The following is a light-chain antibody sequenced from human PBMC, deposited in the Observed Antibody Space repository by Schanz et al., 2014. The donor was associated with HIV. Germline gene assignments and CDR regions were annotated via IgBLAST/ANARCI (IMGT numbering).Light chain of an antibody. V-gene: IGLV2-14*03. J-gene: IGLJ2*01. Sequence: QSVLTQPASVSGSPGQSITISCTGTSSDVGGYNYVSWYQHHPGKAPKLMIYDVNNRPSGASNRFSGSKSGNTASLTISGLQAEDEADYYCSSYTTSSTLVFGGGTKLTVL. CDR3: SSYTTSSTLV. CDR2: DVN. CDR1: SSDVGGYNY.